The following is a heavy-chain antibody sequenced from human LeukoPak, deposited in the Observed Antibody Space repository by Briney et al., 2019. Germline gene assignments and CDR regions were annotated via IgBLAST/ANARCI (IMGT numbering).Heavy chain of an antibody. V-gene: IGHV3-23*01. Sequence: GGSLRLSCAASGFTFSSYAMSWVRQAPGKGLEWVSAISGSGGSRYYADSVKGRFTISRDNSKNTLYLQMNSLRAEDTAVYYCARAPRRFLEWLSPTYYYGSGRIDYWGQGTLVTVSS. D-gene: IGHD3-3*01. CDR2: ISGSGGSR. J-gene: IGHJ4*02. CDR1: GFTFSSYA. CDR3: ARAPRRFLEWLSPTYYYGSGRIDY.